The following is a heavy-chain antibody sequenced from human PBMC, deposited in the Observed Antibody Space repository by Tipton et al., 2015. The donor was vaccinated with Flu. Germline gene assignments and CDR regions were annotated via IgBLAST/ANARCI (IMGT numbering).Heavy chain of an antibody. V-gene: IGHV4-39*01. J-gene: IGHJ4*02. CDR2: IYPSGAT. CDR1: SGSIRSTNYF. Sequence: TLSLTCTVSSGSIRSTNYFCAWIRQPPRKRLELIGSIYPSGATYYNPSLKSRVTISVDTSKSQFSLMLRSVTAADTAVYYCARLSYYDVDLKNFYFDHWGQGALVTVSS. D-gene: IGHD3-10*02. CDR3: ARLSYYDVDLKNFYFDH.